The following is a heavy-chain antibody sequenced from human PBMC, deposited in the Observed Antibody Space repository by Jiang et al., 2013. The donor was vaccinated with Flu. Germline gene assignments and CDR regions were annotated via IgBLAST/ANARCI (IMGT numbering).Heavy chain of an antibody. CDR3: TRGSHRYSNDVPFDY. V-gene: IGHV6-1*01. J-gene: IGHJ4*02. D-gene: IGHD6-13*01. CDR2: TYYRSKWYN. Sequence: IVRDSVSRQKCCLGTGSGTSPVGEALSGVGRTYYRSKWYNDYAVSVKSRISINPDTSKNQFSLHLNSVTPEDTAVYYCTRGSHRYSNDVPFDYWGQGTLVTVSS. CDR1: RDSVSRQKCC.